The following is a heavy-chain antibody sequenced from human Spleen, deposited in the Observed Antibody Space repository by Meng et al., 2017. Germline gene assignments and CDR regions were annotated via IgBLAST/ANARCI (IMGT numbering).Heavy chain of an antibody. D-gene: IGHD1/OR15-1a*01. CDR2: IGHSGFT. CDR3: VRSRAWVRTGFDP. J-gene: IGHJ5*02. Sequence: QVQLRESGPALVKPSETLSLTCSVSGDSISSSDSYWGWIRQSPGKGLEWIGSIGHSGFTYYTPSLESRVTVSVDTFRSQFSLELTSVTAADTAVYYCVRSRAWVRTGFDPWGQGTLVTVSS. V-gene: IGHV4-39*01. CDR1: GDSISSSDSY.